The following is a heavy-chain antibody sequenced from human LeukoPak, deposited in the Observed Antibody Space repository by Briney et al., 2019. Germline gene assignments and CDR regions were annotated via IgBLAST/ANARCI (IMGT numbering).Heavy chain of an antibody. CDR1: GGSISSYY. CDR3: ARHGCSGTSCYDGAFDI. Sequence: SETLSLTCTVSGGSISSYYWSWIRHPPGKGLEWIGYIYYSGSTNYNPSLKSRVTISVDTSKNQFSLKLSSVTAADTAVYYCARHGCSGTSCYDGAFDIWGQGTMVTVSS. D-gene: IGHD2-2*01. V-gene: IGHV4-59*08. CDR2: IYYSGST. J-gene: IGHJ3*02.